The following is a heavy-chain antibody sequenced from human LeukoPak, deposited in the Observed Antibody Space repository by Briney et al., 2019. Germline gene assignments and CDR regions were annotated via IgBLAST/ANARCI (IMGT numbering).Heavy chain of an antibody. CDR1: GDSISTSNSY. CDR3: ARVDAAKPGYYFDY. V-gene: IGHV4-39*07. D-gene: IGHD5-18*01. J-gene: IGHJ4*02. CDR2: IYYSGNT. Sequence: SETLSLTCTVSGDSISTSNSYWGWIRQPPGKGLEWIGSIYYSGNTYYNPSLKSRVTISVDTSKNQFSLKLSSVTAADTAVYYCARVDAAKPGYYFDYWGQGTLVTVSS.